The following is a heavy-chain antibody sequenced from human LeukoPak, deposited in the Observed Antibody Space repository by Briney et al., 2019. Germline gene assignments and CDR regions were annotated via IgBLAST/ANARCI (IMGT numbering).Heavy chain of an antibody. V-gene: IGHV1-69*05. Sequence: EASVKVSCKASGGTFSSYAISWVRQAPGQGLEWMGRIIPIFGTANYAQKFQGRVTITTDESTSTAYMELSSLRSEDTAAYYCATGVRYSSGWYYFDYWGQGTLVTVSS. CDR1: GGTFSSYA. J-gene: IGHJ4*02. CDR3: ATGVRYSSGWYYFDY. D-gene: IGHD6-19*01. CDR2: IIPIFGTA.